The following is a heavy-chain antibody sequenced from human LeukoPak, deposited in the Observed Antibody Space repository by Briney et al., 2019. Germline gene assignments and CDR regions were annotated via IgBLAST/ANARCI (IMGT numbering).Heavy chain of an antibody. CDR1: GGSISSYY. D-gene: IGHD6-6*01. V-gene: IGHV4-59*12. CDR3: AREGTGIAARPSWYFDL. J-gene: IGHJ2*01. CDR2: IYYSGST. Sequence: PETLSLTCTVSGGSISSYYWSWIRQPPGKGLEWIGYIYYSGSTNYNPSLKSRVTISVDTSKNQFSLKLSSVTAADTAVYYCAREGTGIAARPSWYFDLWGRGTLVTVSS.